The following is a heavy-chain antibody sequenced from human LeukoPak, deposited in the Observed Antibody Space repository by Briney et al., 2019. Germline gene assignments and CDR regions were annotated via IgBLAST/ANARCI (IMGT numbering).Heavy chain of an antibody. CDR3: ARGGDYGPIDY. CDR2: MNPNSGNT. V-gene: IGHV1-8*02. D-gene: IGHD4-17*01. CDR1: GYTFTGYY. Sequence: ASVKVSCKASGYTFTGYYMHWVRQAPGQGLEWMGWMNPNSGNTGYAQKFQGRVTMTRNTPISTAYMELSSLRSEDTAVYYCARGGDYGPIDYWGQGTLVTVSS. J-gene: IGHJ4*02.